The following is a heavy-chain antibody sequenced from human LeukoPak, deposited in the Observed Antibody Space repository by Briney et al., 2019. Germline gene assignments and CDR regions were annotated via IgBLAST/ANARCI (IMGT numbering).Heavy chain of an antibody. CDR1: GYTFTGYY. V-gene: IGHV1-2*02. Sequence: ASLKVSCKAYGYTFTGYYMHWVRHAPRHLLQWMGWINPNSGGTNYAQKFQGRVTMTRDTSISTAYMELSRLRSDDTAVYYCARVGSSGYSLTYWGQGTLVPVSS. CDR2: INPNSGGT. D-gene: IGHD3-22*01. J-gene: IGHJ4*02. CDR3: ARVGSSGYSLTY.